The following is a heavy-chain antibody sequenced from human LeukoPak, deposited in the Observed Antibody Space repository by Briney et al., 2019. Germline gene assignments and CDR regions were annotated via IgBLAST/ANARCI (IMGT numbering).Heavy chain of an antibody. V-gene: IGHV5-51*01. CDR2: MSPGDSDI. J-gene: IGHJ4*02. Sequence: GESLKISCQGSGYSFTSNWMAWLRQMPGKGLEWMGIMSPGDSDIRYNPSFQGQVTISADKSISTGYLQWSSLEASDTAMYYCARLTLVYGDSDDLDCCGQGTLVTVSS. CDR3: ARLTLVYGDSDDLDC. D-gene: IGHD4-17*01. CDR1: GYSFTSNW.